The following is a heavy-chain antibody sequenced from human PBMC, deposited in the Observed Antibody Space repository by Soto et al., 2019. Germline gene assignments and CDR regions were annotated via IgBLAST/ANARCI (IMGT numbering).Heavy chain of an antibody. D-gene: IGHD4-17*01. V-gene: IGHV1-69*02. CDR2: IIPILGIA. CDR1: GGTFSSYT. Sequence: QVQLVQSGAEVKKPGSSVKVSCKASGGTFSSYTISWVRQAPGQGLEWMGRIIPILGIANYAQKFQGRVTITADKSTSTAYMELSSLRSEDTAVYYCASYLKGLGDYEMDYWGQGTLVTVSS. CDR3: ASYLKGLGDYEMDY. J-gene: IGHJ4*02.